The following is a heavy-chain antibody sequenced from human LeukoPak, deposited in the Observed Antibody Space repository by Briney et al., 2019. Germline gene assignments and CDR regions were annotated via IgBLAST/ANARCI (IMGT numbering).Heavy chain of an antibody. CDR2: ISGSGGST. Sequence: GGSLRLSCAASGFTFSSYAMSWVRQAPGKGLEWVSAISGSGGSTYYADSVKGRFTISRDNSKNTLYLQMNSLRAEDTAVYYCAKDGVGATTGYYYYYGMDVWGQGTTVTVSS. CDR1: GFTFSSYA. CDR3: AKDGVGATTGYYYYYGMDV. J-gene: IGHJ6*02. D-gene: IGHD1-26*01. V-gene: IGHV3-23*01.